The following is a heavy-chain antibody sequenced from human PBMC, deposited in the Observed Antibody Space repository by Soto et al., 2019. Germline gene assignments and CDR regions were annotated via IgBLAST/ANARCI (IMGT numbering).Heavy chain of an antibody. D-gene: IGHD3-9*01. CDR1: GFTFSSYA. CDR3: AKWYYDILPGYTILEDAFDI. Sequence: EVQLLESGGGLVQPGGSLRLSCAASGFTFSSYAMSWVRQAPGKGLEWVSAISGSGGSTYYADSVKGRFTISRDNSKNTLYLQMNSLRAEDTAVYYCAKWYYDILPGYTILEDAFDIWGQGTMVTVSS. CDR2: ISGSGGST. J-gene: IGHJ3*02. V-gene: IGHV3-23*01.